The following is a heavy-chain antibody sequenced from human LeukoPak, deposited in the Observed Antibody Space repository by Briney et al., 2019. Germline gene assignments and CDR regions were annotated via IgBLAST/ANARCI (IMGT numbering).Heavy chain of an antibody. J-gene: IGHJ4*02. D-gene: IGHD5-24*01. CDR2: INSDGSST. V-gene: IGHV3-74*01. Sequence: PGGSLRLSCAASGFTFSSYWMHWVRQAPGKGLVWLSRINSDGSSTSYADSVKGRFTISRDNAKNTLYLQMNSLRAEDTAVYYCARESLGDGYNLDYWGQGTLVTVSS. CDR1: GFTFSSYW. CDR3: ARESLGDGYNLDY.